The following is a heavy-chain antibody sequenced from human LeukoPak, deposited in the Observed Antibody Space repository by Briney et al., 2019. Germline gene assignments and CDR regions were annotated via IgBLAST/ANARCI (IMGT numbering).Heavy chain of an antibody. Sequence: GGSLRLSCAASGFAFSSYNMNWVRQAPGKGLEWISYIGSGGGPTHFADSVRGRFTISRDNAKNSLYLQMSNLRAEDTAVYFCARGGGLDVWGQGATVTVSS. CDR2: IGSGGGPT. J-gene: IGHJ6*02. CDR3: ARGGGLDV. CDR1: GFAFSSYN. D-gene: IGHD3-16*01. V-gene: IGHV3-48*04.